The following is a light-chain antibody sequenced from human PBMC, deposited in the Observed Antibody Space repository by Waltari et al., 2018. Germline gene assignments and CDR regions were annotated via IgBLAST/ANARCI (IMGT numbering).Light chain of an antibody. CDR2: TNF. V-gene: IGLV1-40*01. CDR1: SSNIGADYD. Sequence: QSVLTQSPSVSGAPGQRVTISCTGSSSNIGADYDVNWYQVLPGAAPKLLIYTNFKRPSGVPDRFSGTRSGTSASLAITGLRPEDEGDYYCQSYDSSLSAVVFGGGTKVTVL. CDR3: QSYDSSLSAVV. J-gene: IGLJ2*01.